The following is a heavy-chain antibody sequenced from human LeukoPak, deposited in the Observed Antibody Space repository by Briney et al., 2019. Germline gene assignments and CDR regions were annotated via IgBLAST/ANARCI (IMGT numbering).Heavy chain of an antibody. CDR1: GFTFSSYW. CDR3: VKDSPLRYSGSPPAY. CDR2: INKDGGEK. V-gene: IGHV3-7*03. Sequence: PGGSLRLSCAASGFTFSSYWMSWVRQAPGKGLEWVANINKDGGEKYYVDSVKGRFTISRDNAKNSLYLQMNSLRADDTAVYYCVKDSPLRYSGSPPAYWGQGTLVTVSS. J-gene: IGHJ4*02. D-gene: IGHD1-26*01.